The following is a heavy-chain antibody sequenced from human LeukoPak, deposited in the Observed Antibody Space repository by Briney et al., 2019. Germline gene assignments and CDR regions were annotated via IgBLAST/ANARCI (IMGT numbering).Heavy chain of an antibody. Sequence: GGSLRLSCAASGFAFNTYSMSWVRQTPGTGLVWVSHISGSGDDTDYADSVKGRFTISIDNSKNTLYLQMNSLRAEDTAIYYCAKKGCTSNRCYVNSWGPGTLVTVSS. CDR1: GFAFNTYS. CDR3: AKKGCTSNRCYVNS. V-gene: IGHV3-23*01. D-gene: IGHD2-2*01. J-gene: IGHJ5*01. CDR2: ISGSGDDT.